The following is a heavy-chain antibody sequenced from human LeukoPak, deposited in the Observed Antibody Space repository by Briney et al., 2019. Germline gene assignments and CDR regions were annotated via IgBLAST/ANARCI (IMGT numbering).Heavy chain of an antibody. D-gene: IGHD3-22*01. CDR2: ITHSGTST. V-gene: IGHV3-20*04. J-gene: IGHJ3*01. Sequence: GESLRLSCAVTGFTFEDYAMSWVRQPPGQGLEWLSYITHSGTSTSYADSVRGRFTISRDNAQNSLYLQMDSLRGDDTALYYCVRVTSLFFDSGAQDAFDLWGQGTMVTVS. CDR3: VRVTSLFFDSGAQDAFDL. CDR1: GFTFEDYA.